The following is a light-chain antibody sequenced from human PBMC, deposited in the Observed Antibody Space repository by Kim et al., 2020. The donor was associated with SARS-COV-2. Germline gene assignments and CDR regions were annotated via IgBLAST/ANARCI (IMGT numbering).Light chain of an antibody. CDR1: SGSVSTSYY. J-gene: IGLJ2*01. Sequence: QTVVTQEPSFSVSPGGTVTLTCGLSSGSVSTSYYPSWYQQTPGQAPRTLIYSTNTRSSGVPDRFSGSILGNKAALTITGAQADDESDYYCALYVGSGIVVFGGGTQLTVL. CDR3: ALYVGSGIVV. V-gene: IGLV8-61*01. CDR2: STN.